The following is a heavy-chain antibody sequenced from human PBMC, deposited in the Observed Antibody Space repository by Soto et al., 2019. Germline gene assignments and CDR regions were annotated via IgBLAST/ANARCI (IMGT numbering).Heavy chain of an antibody. D-gene: IGHD2-2*01. V-gene: IGHV3-33*01. Sequence: GGSLRLSCAASGFTFSNYGMHWVRQAPGKGLEWVALIWFDGSDKYYADSVKGRFTMSRDNSKNTVYLQMNSLRAEDTAMYYGARLYCSSPSCYSVGAFEIRGKGKSITVSS. CDR3: ARLYCSSPSCYSVGAFEI. CDR1: GFTFSNYG. J-gene: IGHJ6*04. CDR2: IWFDGSDK.